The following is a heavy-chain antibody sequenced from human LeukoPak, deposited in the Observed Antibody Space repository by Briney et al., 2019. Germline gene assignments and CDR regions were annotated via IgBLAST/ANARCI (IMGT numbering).Heavy chain of an antibody. J-gene: IGHJ4*02. CDR1: GGSISSGGYY. V-gene: IGHV4-31*03. Sequence: SETLSLICTVSGGSISSGGYYWSWLRQHPGKGLEWIGYIYYSGSTYYNPSLKSRVTISVDTSKSQFSLKLSSVTAADTAVYYCARAPQTRLLLRGYFDYWGQGTLVTVSS. D-gene: IGHD3-22*01. CDR3: ARAPQTRLLLRGYFDY. CDR2: IYYSGST.